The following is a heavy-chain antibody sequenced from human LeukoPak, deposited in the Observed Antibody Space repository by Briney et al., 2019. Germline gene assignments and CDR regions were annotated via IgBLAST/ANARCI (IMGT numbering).Heavy chain of an antibody. J-gene: IGHJ5*02. V-gene: IGHV4-39*07. D-gene: IGHD6-19*01. CDR1: GGSIGSSRFY. Sequence: SETLSLTCSVSGGSIGSSRFYWGWIRQPPGKGLEWIGSIYHSGTTYYNPSLKSRATISVDTSKNQFSLKLSSVTAADTAVYYCVRGRYSSGWFKDKNWFDPWGQGIPVTVSS. CDR3: VRGRYSSGWFKDKNWFDP. CDR2: IYHSGTT.